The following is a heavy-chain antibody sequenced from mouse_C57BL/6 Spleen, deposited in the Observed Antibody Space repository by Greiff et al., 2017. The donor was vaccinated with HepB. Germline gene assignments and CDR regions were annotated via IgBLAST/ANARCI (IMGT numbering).Heavy chain of an antibody. J-gene: IGHJ4*01. Sequence: EVQLQQSGPELVKPGASVKISCKASGYTFTDYYMNWVKQSHGKSLEWIGDINPNNGGTSYNQKFKGKATLTVDKSSSTAYMELRSLTSEDSAVYYCARRSGPYYYAMDYWGQGTSVTVSS. CDR3: ARRSGPYYYAMDY. CDR1: GYTFTDYY. CDR2: INPNNGGT. V-gene: IGHV1-26*01. D-gene: IGHD4-1*01.